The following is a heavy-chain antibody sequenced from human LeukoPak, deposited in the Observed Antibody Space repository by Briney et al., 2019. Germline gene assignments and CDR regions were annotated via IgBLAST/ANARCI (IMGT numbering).Heavy chain of an antibody. D-gene: IGHD3-22*01. CDR2: INPNSGGT. Sequence: ASVKVSCKATGYAFTGYYMHWVQQAPGQGLEWMGWINPNSGGTNYAQKFQGRVTMTRDTSISTAYMELSRLRSDDTAVYYCARDIRTGLDYYDSSGYYPHYFDYWGQGTLVTVSS. J-gene: IGHJ4*02. CDR3: ARDIRTGLDYYDSSGYYPHYFDY. V-gene: IGHV1-2*02. CDR1: GYAFTGYY.